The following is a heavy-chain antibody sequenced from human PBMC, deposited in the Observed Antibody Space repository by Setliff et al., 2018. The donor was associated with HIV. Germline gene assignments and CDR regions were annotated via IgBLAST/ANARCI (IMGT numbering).Heavy chain of an antibody. J-gene: IGHJ4*02. V-gene: IGHV3-9*01. CDR2: ISWNRGTI. CDR3: AKDLSPSWGPGEFDH. D-gene: IGHD7-27*01. Sequence: PGGSLRLSCAASGFTLDDYAMHWVRQAPGKGLEWVSGISWNRGTIGYADSVKGRFTISRDNAKNFLYLRMNNLRVEDTALYYCAKDLSPSWGPGEFDHWGQGTLVTVSS. CDR1: GFTLDDYA.